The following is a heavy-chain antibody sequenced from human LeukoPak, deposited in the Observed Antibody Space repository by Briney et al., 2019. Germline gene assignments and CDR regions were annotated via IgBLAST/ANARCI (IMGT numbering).Heavy chain of an antibody. CDR3: ARDGTVLRFLEWFYYMDV. J-gene: IGHJ6*03. CDR1: GFTFSSYS. CDR2: ISSSSSTI. Sequence: PGGSLRLSCAASGFTFSSYSMNWVRQAPGKGLEWVSYISSSSSTIYYADSVKGRFTISRDNAKNSLYLQMNSLRAEDTAVYYCARDGTVLRFLEWFYYMDVWGKGTTVTVPS. V-gene: IGHV3-48*01. D-gene: IGHD3-3*01.